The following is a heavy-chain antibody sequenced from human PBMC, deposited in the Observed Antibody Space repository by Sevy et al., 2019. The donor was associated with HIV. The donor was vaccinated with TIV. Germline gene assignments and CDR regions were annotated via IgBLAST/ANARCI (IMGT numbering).Heavy chain of an antibody. J-gene: IGHJ4*02. CDR1: GFSFSRYD. CDR3: AKAYDVSSVKTGGHFDS. D-gene: IGHD3-3*01. Sequence: GGSLRLSCAASGFSFSRYDMHWVRQAAGGGLEWVSAIDTTDGFYYDDSVKGRFTISRDDAKKFMYLQMDSLRVGDTAVYYCAKAYDVSSVKTGGHFDSWGQGTLVTVSS. CDR2: IDTTDGF. V-gene: IGHV3-13*01.